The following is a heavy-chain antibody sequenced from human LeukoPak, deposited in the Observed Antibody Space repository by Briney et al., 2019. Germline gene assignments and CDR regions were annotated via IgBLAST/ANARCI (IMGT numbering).Heavy chain of an antibody. J-gene: IGHJ4*02. V-gene: IGHV3-30*18. CDR3: AKDRTVATIIGYFDY. D-gene: IGHD5-12*01. CDR1: GFTFSNYG. Sequence: GGSLRLSCAASGFTFSNYGVHWVRHAPGKGLEWVAVISYDGSNKYYADSVEGRFTISRDNSKNTLYLQMNSLRAEDTAVYYCAKDRTVATIIGYFDYWGQGTLVTVSS. CDR2: ISYDGSNK.